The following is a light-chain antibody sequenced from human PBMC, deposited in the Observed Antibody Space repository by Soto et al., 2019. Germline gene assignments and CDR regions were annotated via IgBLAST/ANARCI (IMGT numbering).Light chain of an antibody. CDR3: QQYSNSPRT. CDR1: QTVSSNY. V-gene: IGKV3-20*01. Sequence: EIVLTQSPCTLSLSPGERGTLSCRASQTVSSNYLAWYQQKPGQAPSLLMYGASRRAAGIPERFSGSGSGTDFTLTISRLEPEDFAVYYCQQYSNSPRTFGQGTKVDIK. J-gene: IGKJ1*01. CDR2: GAS.